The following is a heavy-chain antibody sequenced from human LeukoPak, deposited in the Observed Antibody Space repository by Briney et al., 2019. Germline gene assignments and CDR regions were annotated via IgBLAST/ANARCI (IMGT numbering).Heavy chain of an antibody. CDR2: ISSSSSTI. D-gene: IGHD3-3*01. V-gene: IGHV3-48*01. CDR3: ARKGVDFWSGDAFDI. J-gene: IGHJ3*02. CDR1: GFTFSSCS. Sequence: GGSLRLSCAASGFTFSSCSMNWVRQARGKGLEWVSYISSSSSTIYYADSVKGRFTISRDNAKNSLYLQMNSLRAEATAVYYCARKGVDFWSGDAFDIWGQGTMVTVSS.